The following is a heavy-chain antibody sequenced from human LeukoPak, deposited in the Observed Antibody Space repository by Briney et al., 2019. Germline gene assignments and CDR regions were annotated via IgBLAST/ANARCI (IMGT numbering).Heavy chain of an antibody. V-gene: IGHV4-59*11. J-gene: IGHJ4*02. CDR1: GGSISGHY. Sequence: PSETLSLTCTVSGGSISGHYWTWIRQPPGKGLEWIGQIHYSGRPDYNPSLKSRVTISVDTSKNQLSLKVTSVTGADTAVYYCAGSGSYFIFDYWGQGTLVTVSS. D-gene: IGHD1-26*01. CDR2: IHYSGRP. CDR3: AGSGSYFIFDY.